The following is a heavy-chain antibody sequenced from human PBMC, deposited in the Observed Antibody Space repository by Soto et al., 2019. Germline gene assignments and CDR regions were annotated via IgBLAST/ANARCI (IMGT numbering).Heavy chain of an antibody. J-gene: IGHJ4*02. D-gene: IGHD6-13*01. CDR1: GGSISSGGYY. CDR3: ARVGRSIAAAGTHFDY. Sequence: QVQLQESGPGLVKPSQTLSLTCTVSGGSISSGGYYWSWIRQHPGKGLEWIGYIYYSGSTYYNPSLKSRVTLSVDTSKNQFSLKLSSVTAADTDVYYCARVGRSIAAAGTHFDYWGQGTLVTVSS. V-gene: IGHV4-31*03. CDR2: IYYSGST.